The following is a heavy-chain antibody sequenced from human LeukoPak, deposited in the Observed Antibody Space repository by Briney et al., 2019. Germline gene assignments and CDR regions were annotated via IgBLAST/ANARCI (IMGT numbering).Heavy chain of an antibody. Sequence: GEPLKISCKGSGYSFTSYWIGWVRQMPGKGLEWMGIIYPGDSDTRYSPSFQGQVTISADKSISTAYLQWSSLKASDTAMYYCARSKAYYYYYMDVWGKGTTVTVSS. CDR1: GYSFTSYW. J-gene: IGHJ6*03. CDR3: ARSKAYYYYYMDV. CDR2: IYPGDSDT. V-gene: IGHV5-51*01.